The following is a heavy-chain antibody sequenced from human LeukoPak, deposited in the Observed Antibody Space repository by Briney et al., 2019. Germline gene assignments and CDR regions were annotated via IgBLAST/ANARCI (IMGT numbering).Heavy chain of an antibody. J-gene: IGHJ4*02. CDR1: GGSISSSSYF. CDR2: IYYSGST. V-gene: IGHV4-39*01. Sequence: SETLSLTCTVSGGSISSSSYFWAWIRQPPGKGLEWIGSIYYSGSTYYNPSLNSRVTISVDTSKNQFSLKLSSVTAADTAVYYCARRQDIVVVPAAIFDYWGQGTLVTVSS. CDR3: ARRQDIVVVPAAIFDY. D-gene: IGHD2-2*02.